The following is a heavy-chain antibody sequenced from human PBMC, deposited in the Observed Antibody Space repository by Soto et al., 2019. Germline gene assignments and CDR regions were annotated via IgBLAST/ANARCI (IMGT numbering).Heavy chain of an antibody. D-gene: IGHD5-12*01. CDR3: AAAPGFNLFDS. J-gene: IGHJ4*02. V-gene: IGHV4-39*01. CDR2: IFHSGST. Sequence: QLQLQESGPRLVKPAETLSLTCIVSGGSFSSSTYYGGWIRQPPGQGLEWIGSIFHSGSTYYNPSHKSRITLSVDTSKNRFYLRLSSVTGADTAVFYCAAAPGFNLFDSWGQGTLVTVSS. CDR1: GGSFSSSTYY.